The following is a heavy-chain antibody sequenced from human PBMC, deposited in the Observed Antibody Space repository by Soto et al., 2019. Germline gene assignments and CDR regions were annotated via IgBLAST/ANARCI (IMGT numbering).Heavy chain of an antibody. CDR3: ARVHLSSGWYTWFDP. V-gene: IGHV4-59*01. CDR1: GGSIKTYY. D-gene: IGHD6-19*01. J-gene: IGHJ5*02. Sequence: KPSETLSLTCTVSGGSIKTYYWSWIRQPPGKGLEWIGYIYYSGSTSYNPSLKSRVTISVDMSKNQFSLNLSSVTAADTAVYYCARVHLSSGWYTWFDPWGLGTLVTVSP. CDR2: IYYSGST.